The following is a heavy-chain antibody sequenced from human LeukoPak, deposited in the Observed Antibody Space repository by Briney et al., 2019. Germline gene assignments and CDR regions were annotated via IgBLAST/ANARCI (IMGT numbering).Heavy chain of an antibody. V-gene: IGHV1-46*01. CDR3: ARDWGGNYYDSSGLDH. CDR1: GYTFTSYY. D-gene: IGHD3-22*01. J-gene: IGHJ4*02. CDR2: INPNSGNT. Sequence: ASVKVSCKASGYTFTSYYMHWVRQVPGQGLEWMGIINPNSGNTTSAQKFQGRVTMTRDTSTSTVYMELSSLRSEDTAVYYCARDWGGNYYDSSGLDHWGQGTQVIVSS.